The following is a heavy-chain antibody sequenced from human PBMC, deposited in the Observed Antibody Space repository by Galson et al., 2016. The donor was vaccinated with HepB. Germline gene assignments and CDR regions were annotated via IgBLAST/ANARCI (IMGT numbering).Heavy chain of an antibody. Sequence: TLSLTCSVSGGSISSGGYYWSWIRQLPGKGLEWIGYIDNRGITLYRASLRSRLTISVDTSKNQFSLRLNSVTAADTAVYYCARILRFLEEGFDSWGQGILVTVSS. J-gene: IGHJ4*02. D-gene: IGHD3-3*01. V-gene: IGHV4-31*03. CDR2: IDNRGIT. CDR3: ARILRFLEEGFDS. CDR1: GGSISSGGYY.